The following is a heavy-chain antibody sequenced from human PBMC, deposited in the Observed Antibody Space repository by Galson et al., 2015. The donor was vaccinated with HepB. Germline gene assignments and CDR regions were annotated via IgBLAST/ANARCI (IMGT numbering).Heavy chain of an antibody. CDR1: GFTFSSYW. V-gene: IGHV3-7*03. J-gene: IGHJ4*02. Sequence: SLRLSCAASGFTFSSYWMSWVRQAPGKGLEWVANIKQDGSEKYYVDSVKGRFTISRDNAKNSLYLQMNSLRAEDTAVYYCARAVLLWFGDSPPNYYFDYWGQGTLVTVSS. CDR3: ARAVLLWFGDSPPNYYFDY. CDR2: IKQDGSEK. D-gene: IGHD3-10*01.